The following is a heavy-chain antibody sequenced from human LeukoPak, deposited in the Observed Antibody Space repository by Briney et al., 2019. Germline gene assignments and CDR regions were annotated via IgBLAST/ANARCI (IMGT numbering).Heavy chain of an antibody. CDR3: AYYHVNEEPPTF. D-gene: IGHD1-1*01. CDR2: ISSSSSYI. CDR1: GFTFSSYS. V-gene: IGHV3-21*01. Sequence: GGSLRLSCAASGFTFSSYSMNWVRQAPGKGLESVSSISSSSSYIYYADSVKGRFTVSRDNSKNMLYLQMDSLRAEDTAVYYCAYYHVNEEPPTFWGQGTLVTVSS. J-gene: IGHJ4*02.